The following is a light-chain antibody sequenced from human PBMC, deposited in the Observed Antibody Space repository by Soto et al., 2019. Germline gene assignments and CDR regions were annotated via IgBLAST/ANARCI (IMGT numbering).Light chain of an antibody. V-gene: IGLV4-69*01. J-gene: IGLJ3*02. CDR2: LNSDGSH. CDR1: SGHSSYA. CDR3: QTWDTGIRV. Sequence: QPVLTQSPSASASLGASVKLTCTLSSGHSSYAIAWHQQQPEKGPRYLMKLNSDGSHNKGDGIPERFSGSSSGAERYLTISSLQSEDEADYYCQTWDTGIRVFGGGTKLIVL.